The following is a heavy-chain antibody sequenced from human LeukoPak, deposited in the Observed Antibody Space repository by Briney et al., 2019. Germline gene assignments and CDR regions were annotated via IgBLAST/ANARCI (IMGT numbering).Heavy chain of an antibody. Sequence: PSETLSLTCTVSGGSISSYYWSWIRQPPGKGLEWIGYIYYSGSTNYNPSLKSRVTISVDTSKNQFSLKLSSVTAADTAVYYCARGRSTGNFDYWGQETLVTVSS. V-gene: IGHV4-59*01. CDR3: ARGRSTGNFDY. D-gene: IGHD3-10*01. CDR1: GGSISSYY. CDR2: IYYSGST. J-gene: IGHJ4*02.